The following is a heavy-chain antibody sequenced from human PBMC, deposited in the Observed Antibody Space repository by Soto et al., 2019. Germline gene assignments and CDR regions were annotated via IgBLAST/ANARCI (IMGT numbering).Heavy chain of an antibody. CDR3: AKDISRVVVVPAAMAGYYYYMDV. D-gene: IGHD2-2*01. CDR2: ISWNSGSI. Sequence: GGSLRLSCAASGFTFDDYAMHWVRQAPGKGLEWVSGISWNSGSIGYADSVKGRFTISRDNAKNSLYLQMNSLRAEDTALYYCAKDISRVVVVPAAMAGYYYYMDVWGKGTTVTVSS. CDR1: GFTFDDYA. J-gene: IGHJ6*03. V-gene: IGHV3-9*01.